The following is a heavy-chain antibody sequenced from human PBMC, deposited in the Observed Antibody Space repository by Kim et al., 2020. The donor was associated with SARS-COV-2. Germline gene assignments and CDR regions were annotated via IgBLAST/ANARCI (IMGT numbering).Heavy chain of an antibody. V-gene: IGHV4-39*01. D-gene: IGHD2-15*01. CDR3: ARRYCSDGTCYFFHY. CDR2: ISYSGNT. J-gene: IGHJ4*02. CDR1: GGSISSSRDS. Sequence: ETLSLTCSVSGGSISSSRDSWGWIRQPPGKGLEWIGIISYSGNTYYNPSLTGRLTMSVDTSKTQFSLKLTSVTAADTAFYYCARRYCSDGTCYFFHYWGQGILVTVSS.